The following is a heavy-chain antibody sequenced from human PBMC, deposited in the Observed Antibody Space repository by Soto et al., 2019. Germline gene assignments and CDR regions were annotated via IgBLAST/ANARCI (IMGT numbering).Heavy chain of an antibody. Sequence: ASVKVSCKASGYTLTSYGIHWVRQAPGQRLEWMGWINAANGDTKYSPKFQGRVTITRDTSASTAYMELSSLRSEDTAVYYCVRRHVSATGIDWFDPWGQGTLVTVSS. D-gene: IGHD6-13*01. CDR1: GYTLTSYG. J-gene: IGHJ5*02. CDR3: VRRHVSATGIDWFDP. CDR2: INAANGDT. V-gene: IGHV1-3*01.